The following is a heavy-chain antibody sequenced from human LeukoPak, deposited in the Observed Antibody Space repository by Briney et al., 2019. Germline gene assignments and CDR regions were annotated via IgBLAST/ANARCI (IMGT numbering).Heavy chain of an antibody. V-gene: IGHV4-30-2*01. D-gene: IGHD2-2*01. CDR3: ARSCSSTSCYDGRFDP. Sequence: PSQTLSLTCAVSGGSISSGGYSWSWIRQPPGKGLEWIGYIYHSRSTYYNPSLKSRVTISVDRSKNQFSLKLSSVTAADTAVYYCARSCSSTSCYDGRFDPWGQGTLVTVSS. CDR1: GGSISSGGYS. J-gene: IGHJ5*02. CDR2: IYHSRST.